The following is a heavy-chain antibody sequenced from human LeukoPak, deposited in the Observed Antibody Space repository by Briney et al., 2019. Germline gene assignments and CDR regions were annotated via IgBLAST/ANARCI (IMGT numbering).Heavy chain of an antibody. V-gene: IGHV3-30*04. CDR1: GFTFSSYA. CDR2: ISYDGSNK. Sequence: GGSLRLSCAASGFTFSSYAMHWVRQAPGKGLEWVAVISYDGSNKYYADSVKGRFTISRDNSMNTLYLQMNSLRAEDTAVYYCAKTRPAYYDFWSGYYYWGQGTLVTVSS. J-gene: IGHJ4*02. D-gene: IGHD3-3*01. CDR3: AKTRPAYYDFWSGYYY.